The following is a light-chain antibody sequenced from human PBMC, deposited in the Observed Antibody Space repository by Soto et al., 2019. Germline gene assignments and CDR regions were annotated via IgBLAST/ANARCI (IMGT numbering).Light chain of an antibody. J-gene: IGKJ2*01. V-gene: IGKV3-20*01. CDR2: GAS. Sequence: EIVLTQSPGTLSLSPGGRATLSCRASQSVSSSYLAWYQQKPGQAPRPLIYGASSRATGIPDRFSGSGSGTDFTLTISRLEPEDFAVYYCQQYGSSPYTFGQGTKLEIK. CDR3: QQYGSSPYT. CDR1: QSVSSSY.